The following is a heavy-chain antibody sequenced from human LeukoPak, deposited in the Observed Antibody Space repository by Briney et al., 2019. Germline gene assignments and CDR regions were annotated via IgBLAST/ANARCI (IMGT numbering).Heavy chain of an antibody. D-gene: IGHD3-22*01. CDR2: IYPGDSDT. CDR1: GYGFTSYW. Sequence: GESLRISCTGSGYGFTSYWIAWVHQMPGKGLEWMGIIYPGDSDTRYSPSFQGQVTISADKSISTAYLQWSSLRASDTAIYYCARQYYYDSSPHYYAYWGRGTLVTVSS. CDR3: ARQYYYDSSPHYYAY. V-gene: IGHV5-51*07. J-gene: IGHJ4*02.